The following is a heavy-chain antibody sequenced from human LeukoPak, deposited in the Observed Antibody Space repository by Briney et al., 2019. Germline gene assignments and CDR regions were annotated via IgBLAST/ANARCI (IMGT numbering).Heavy chain of an antibody. Sequence: GASVKVSCKAFGYTFTGYYMHWVRQAPGQGLEWMGWINPNSGGTNYAQKFQGRVTMTRDTSISTAYMELSRLRSDDTAVYYCARDSSGGNWFDPWGQGTLVTVSS. D-gene: IGHD2-15*01. V-gene: IGHV1-2*02. CDR2: INPNSGGT. CDR1: GYTFTGYY. CDR3: ARDSSGGNWFDP. J-gene: IGHJ5*02.